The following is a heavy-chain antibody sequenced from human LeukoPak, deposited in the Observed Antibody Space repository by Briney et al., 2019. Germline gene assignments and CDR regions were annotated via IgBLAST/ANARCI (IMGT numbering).Heavy chain of an antibody. Sequence: PGGSLRLSCAASGFTFSSYGMHWVRQAPGKGLEWVAFIRYDGSNKYYADSVKGRFTISRDNSKSTLYLQMNSLRAEDAAVYYCARGRATVSSGSDYWGQGTLVTVSS. CDR1: GFTFSSYG. V-gene: IGHV3-30*02. J-gene: IGHJ4*02. CDR2: IRYDGSNK. D-gene: IGHD4-11*01. CDR3: ARGRATVSSGSDY.